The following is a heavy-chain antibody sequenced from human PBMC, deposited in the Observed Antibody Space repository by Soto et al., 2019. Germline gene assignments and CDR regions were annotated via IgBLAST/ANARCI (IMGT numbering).Heavy chain of an antibody. CDR3: ASANGVPPPYYYYYMDV. Sequence: SETLSLTCTVSGGSIRSYYWSWIRQPPGKGLEWIGYIYYSGSTNYNPSLKRRVTISVDTSKNQCSLKLSSVTAADTAVYYCASANGVPPPYYYYYMDVWGKGPTVTVSS. D-gene: IGHD7-27*01. CDR2: IYYSGST. V-gene: IGHV4-59*01. CDR1: GGSIRSYY. J-gene: IGHJ6*03.